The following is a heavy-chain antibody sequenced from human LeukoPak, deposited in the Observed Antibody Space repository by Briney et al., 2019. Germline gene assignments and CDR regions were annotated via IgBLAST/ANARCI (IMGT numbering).Heavy chain of an antibody. CDR3: ARDNSVRDEAWWFYP. J-gene: IGHJ5*02. D-gene: IGHD5-24*01. CDR1: GYTFTNNW. CDR2: ISPTGGPT. Sequence: GASVKVSCKAFGYTFTNNWMHWVRQAPGQGPEWMGLISPTGGPTAYAQKFQGRVTLTRDMSTSTDYLELSSLRSEDTAVYYCARDNSVRDEAWWFYPWGQGTLVTVSS. V-gene: IGHV1-46*01.